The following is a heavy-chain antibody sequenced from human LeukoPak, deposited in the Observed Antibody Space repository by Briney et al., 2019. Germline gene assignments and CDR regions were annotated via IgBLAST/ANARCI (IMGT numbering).Heavy chain of an antibody. CDR3: ARRGTTYCTVDSCHPNWFDP. Sequence: GGSLRLSCAASGFTFSDYYMTWIRQAPGRALEWISYINGSSSDTKYADSVKGRFTISRDNAKNSVYLLMNSLRAEDTAVYYCARRGTTYCTVDSCHPNWFDPWGQGTLVTVSS. V-gene: IGHV3-11*03. CDR2: INGSSSDT. D-gene: IGHD2-15*01. CDR1: GFTFSDYY. J-gene: IGHJ5*02.